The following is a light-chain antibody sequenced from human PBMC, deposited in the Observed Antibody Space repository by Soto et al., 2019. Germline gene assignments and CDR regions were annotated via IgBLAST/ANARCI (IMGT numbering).Light chain of an antibody. CDR2: GAS. Sequence: MTQSPSTLSASVGDRVTITCRASQSMSNYLAWYQQKPGQAPRLLIYGASTRATGIPARFSGSGSGTEFPLTISSLQSEDFAVYYCQQYNKWPQTFGQRTKVE. CDR3: QQYNKWPQT. CDR1: QSMSNY. J-gene: IGKJ1*01. V-gene: IGKV3-15*01.